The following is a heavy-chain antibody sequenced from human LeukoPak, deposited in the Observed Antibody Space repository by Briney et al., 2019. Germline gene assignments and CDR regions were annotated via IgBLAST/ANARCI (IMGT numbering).Heavy chain of an antibody. CDR3: ASFDYGGKGVDY. V-gene: IGHV4-34*01. CDR2: INHSGST. D-gene: IGHD4-23*01. J-gene: IGHJ4*02. CDR1: GGSFSGYY. Sequence: SETLSLTCAVYGGSFSGYYWSWIRQPPAKGPEWIGEINHSGSTNYNPSLKSRVTISVDTSKNQFSLKLSSVTAADTAVYYCASFDYGGKGVDYWGQGTLVTVSS.